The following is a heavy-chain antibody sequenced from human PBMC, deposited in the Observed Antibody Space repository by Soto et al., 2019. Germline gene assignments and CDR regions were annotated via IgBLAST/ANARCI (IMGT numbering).Heavy chain of an antibody. D-gene: IGHD7-27*01. CDR2: ISGSGGST. J-gene: IGHJ4*02. CDR1: GVTFSIFA. CDR3: AKEVSLGSTVDLGY. Sequence: GGALRLYCAASGVTFSIFAMSWVRQSPGKGLEWVSTISGSGGSTYYADAVKGRFSISRDNSMGTLYLQMKSLRVEDTAIYYCAKEVSLGSTVDLGYWGQGTLVTGS. V-gene: IGHV3-23*01.